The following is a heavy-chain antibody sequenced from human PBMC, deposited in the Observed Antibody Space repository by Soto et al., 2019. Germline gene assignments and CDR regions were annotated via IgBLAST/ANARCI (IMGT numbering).Heavy chain of an antibody. CDR3: ARAPHRYCSSTSCYIAHAFDI. J-gene: IGHJ3*02. Sequence: SETLSLTCTVSGGSISSGDYYWSWIRQPPGKGLEWIGYIYYSGSTYYNPSLESRVTISVDTSKNQFSLKLSSVTAADTAVYYCARAPHRYCSSTSCYIAHAFDIWGQGTMVTVSS. V-gene: IGHV4-30-4*01. CDR1: GGSISSGDYY. D-gene: IGHD2-2*02. CDR2: IYYSGST.